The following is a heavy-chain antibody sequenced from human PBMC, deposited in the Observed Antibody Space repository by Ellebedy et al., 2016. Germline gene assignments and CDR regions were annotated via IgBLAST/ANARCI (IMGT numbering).Heavy chain of an antibody. CDR3: ARVRGSGGNYYYYGMDV. J-gene: IGHJ6*02. CDR2: INPSGGST. D-gene: IGHD3-16*01. Sequence: ASVKVSCKASGYTFTSYYMHWVRQAPGQGLEWMGIINPSGGSTSYAQKFQGRVTMTRDTSTSTVYMELSSLRSEDTAVYYCARVRGSGGNYYYYGMDVWGQGTTVTVSS. V-gene: IGHV1-46*01. CDR1: GYTFTSYY.